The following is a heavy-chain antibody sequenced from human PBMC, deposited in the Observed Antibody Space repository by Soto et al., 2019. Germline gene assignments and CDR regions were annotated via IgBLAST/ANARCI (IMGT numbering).Heavy chain of an antibody. CDR3: ARAIIGYCSGGSCYGYFDI. Sequence: QVQLVQSGAEVKKPGASVKVSCKASGYTFTSYGISWVRQAPGQGLEWMGWISAYNGNTNYAQKLQGRVTRTPDTSPSTAYIELRSLRSDDTAVYYCARAIIGYCSGGSCYGYFDICGPGTIVTVSS. CDR2: ISAYNGNT. J-gene: IGHJ3*02. CDR1: GYTFTSYG. V-gene: IGHV1-18*01. D-gene: IGHD2-15*01.